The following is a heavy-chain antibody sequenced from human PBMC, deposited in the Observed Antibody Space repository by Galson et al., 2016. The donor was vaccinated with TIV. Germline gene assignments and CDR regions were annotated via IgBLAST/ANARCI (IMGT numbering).Heavy chain of an antibody. V-gene: IGHV3-23*01. CDR3: AKVPSSGFSYYYGIDV. J-gene: IGHJ6*02. CDR1: GFTFSSYA. CDR2: ISGGGGSS. D-gene: IGHD3-22*01. Sequence: SLRLSCAASGFTFSSYALTWVRQAPGKGLEWVSAISGGGGSSYYGDSVKGRFTISRDNSEKMLYLQMNSPRAEDTAVYYCAKVPSSGFSYYYGIDVWGHGTTVTVS.